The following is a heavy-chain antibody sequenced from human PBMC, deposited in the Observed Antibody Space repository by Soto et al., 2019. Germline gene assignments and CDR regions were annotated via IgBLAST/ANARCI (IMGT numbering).Heavy chain of an antibody. D-gene: IGHD6-6*01. V-gene: IGHV3-11*01. Sequence: PGGSLRLSCAASGFTFSDYYMSWIRQAPGKGLEWVSYISSSGSTIYYADSVKGRFTISRDNAKNSLYLQMNSLRAEDTAVYYCARDRGIEYSPEPDAFDIWGQGTMVTGSS. J-gene: IGHJ3*02. CDR1: GFTFSDYY. CDR3: ARDRGIEYSPEPDAFDI. CDR2: ISSSGSTI.